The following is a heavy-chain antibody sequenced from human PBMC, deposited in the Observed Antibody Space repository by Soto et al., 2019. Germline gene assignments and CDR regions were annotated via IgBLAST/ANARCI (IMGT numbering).Heavy chain of an antibody. Sequence: PSETLSLTCAVYGGSFSGYYWSWIRQRPGKGLEWIGEINHSGSTNYNPSLKRRVTISVDTSKSPSTLKLSSVTAADTAVYYFARQLRYCSGGSCYQKYFQHWGQGTLVTVSS. CDR2: INHSGST. D-gene: IGHD2-15*01. CDR1: GGSFSGYY. V-gene: IGHV4-34*01. J-gene: IGHJ1*01. CDR3: ARQLRYCSGGSCYQKYFQH.